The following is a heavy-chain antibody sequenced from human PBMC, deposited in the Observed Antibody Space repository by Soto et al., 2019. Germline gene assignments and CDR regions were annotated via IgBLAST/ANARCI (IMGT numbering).Heavy chain of an antibody. V-gene: IGHV3-30*18. D-gene: IGHD5-18*01. CDR1: GFTFSSYG. Sequence: QVQLVESGGAVVQPGKYLRLSCAASGFTFSSYGMYWVRQAPGKGLEWVAAISYDGSNNYHADSVKGRFTISRDNVKNTLYLQLNSLRTEDTTVYYCAKDIVKYTYGASDYWGQGVLVTVSS. J-gene: IGHJ4*02. CDR3: AKDIVKYTYGASDY. CDR2: ISYDGSNN.